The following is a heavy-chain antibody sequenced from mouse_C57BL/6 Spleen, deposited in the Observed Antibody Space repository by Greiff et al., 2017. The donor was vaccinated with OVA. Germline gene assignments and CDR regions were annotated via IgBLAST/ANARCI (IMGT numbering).Heavy chain of an antibody. CDR2: INYDGSST. D-gene: IGHD1-1*01. J-gene: IGHJ2*01. CDR3: ARVDYYGSSSSYYFDY. V-gene: IGHV5-16*01. CDR1: GFTFSDYY. Sequence: EVQLVESEGGLVQPGSSMKLSCTASGFTFSDYYMAWVRQVPEKGLEWVANINYDGSSTYYLDSLKSRFIISRDNAKNILYLQMSSLKSEDTATYYCARVDYYGSSSSYYFDYWGQGTTLTVSS.